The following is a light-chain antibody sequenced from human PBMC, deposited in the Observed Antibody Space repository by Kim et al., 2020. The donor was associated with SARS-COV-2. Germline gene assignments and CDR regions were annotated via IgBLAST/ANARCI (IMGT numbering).Light chain of an antibody. CDR2: AAS. V-gene: IGKV1-39*01. Sequence: ASVGDRVTITCPTTQSISSHLNWYQQKPGRAPKLLISAASTLQGGVPSRFSGSGSETDFTLTIGSLQPDDFATDFCQQSYITPFTFGPRPKVDIQ. CDR3: QQSYITPFT. CDR1: QSISSH. J-gene: IGKJ3*01.